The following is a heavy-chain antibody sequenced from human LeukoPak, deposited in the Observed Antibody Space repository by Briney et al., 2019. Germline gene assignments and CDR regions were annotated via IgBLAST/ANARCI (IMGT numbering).Heavy chain of an antibody. CDR3: AKTTAGYSSGRYPGWPVDY. V-gene: IGHV3-23*01. Sequence: GESLRLSCAAYGFTFGSYAMYWVRQAPGKGLEWVSGISGSGGSTFYADSVKGRFTISRDNSENTVYLQMNSLRADDTAVYYCAKTTAGYSSGRYPGWPVDYWGQGTLVTVSS. CDR2: ISGSGGST. D-gene: IGHD6-19*01. CDR1: GFTFGSYA. J-gene: IGHJ4*02.